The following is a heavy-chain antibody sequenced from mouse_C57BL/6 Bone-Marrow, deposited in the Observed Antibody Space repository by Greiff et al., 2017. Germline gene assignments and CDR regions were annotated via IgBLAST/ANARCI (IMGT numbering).Heavy chain of an antibody. D-gene: IGHD1-1*01. J-gene: IGHJ3*01. V-gene: IGHV1-81*01. CDR2: IHPRSGNT. CDR3: ARRELVYCYGSNPFAY. CDR1: GYTFTSYG. Sequence: VQLVESGAELARPGASVKLSCKASGYTFTSYGISWVKQRTGQGLEWIGEIHPRSGNTYYNEKFKGKATLTADKSSSTAYMELRSLTSEDSAVYYCARRELVYCYGSNPFAYWGQGTLVTVSA.